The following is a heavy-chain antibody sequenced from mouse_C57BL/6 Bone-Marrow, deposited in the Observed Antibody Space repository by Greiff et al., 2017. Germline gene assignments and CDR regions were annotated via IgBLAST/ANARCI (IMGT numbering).Heavy chain of an antibody. D-gene: IGHD1-1*01. CDR1: GFNIKDDY. CDR3: TPYYYGSSCGYFDV. Sequence: EVQLQESGAELVRPGASVKLSCTASGFNIKDDYMHWVKQRPEQGLEWIGWIDPENGDTEYASKFQGKATITADTSSNTAYLQLSSLTSEDTAVYYCTPYYYGSSCGYFDVWGTGTTVTVSS. V-gene: IGHV14-4*01. CDR2: IDPENGDT. J-gene: IGHJ1*03.